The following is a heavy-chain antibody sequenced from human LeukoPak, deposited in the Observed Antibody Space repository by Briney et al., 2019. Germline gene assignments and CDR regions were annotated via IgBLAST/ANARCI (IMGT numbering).Heavy chain of an antibody. CDR2: IIPIFGTA. CDR3: ATADYGDYVAAGGAFDY. Sequence: SVKVSCKASGGTFSSYAISWVRQVPGQGLEWMGGIIPIFGTANYAQKFQGRVTITADESTSTAYMELSSLRSEDTAMYYCATADYGDYVAAGGAFDYWGQGTLVTVSS. D-gene: IGHD4-17*01. J-gene: IGHJ4*02. V-gene: IGHV1-69*01. CDR1: GGTFSSYA.